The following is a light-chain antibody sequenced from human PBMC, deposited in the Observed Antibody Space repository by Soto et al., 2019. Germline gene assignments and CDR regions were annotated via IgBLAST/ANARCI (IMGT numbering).Light chain of an antibody. J-gene: IGKJ5*01. Sequence: EIVLTQSPGTLSLYPWDKATRFCRASQSVRSNLAWYQQKPGQAPRLLIYGASTRATGIPARFSGSGSGTDFTLTINSLEPEDFAVYYCQQRNYWPITFGQGTRLEIK. CDR2: GAS. V-gene: IGKV3-11*01. CDR1: QSVRSN. CDR3: QQRNYWPIT.